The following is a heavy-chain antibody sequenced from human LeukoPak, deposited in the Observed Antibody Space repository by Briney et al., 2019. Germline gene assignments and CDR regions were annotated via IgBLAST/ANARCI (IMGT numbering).Heavy chain of an antibody. CDR3: ARGRRAVYNWFDP. V-gene: IGHV4-34*01. D-gene: IGHD6-19*01. J-gene: IGHJ5*02. Sequence: SETLSLTCAVYGGSFSGYYWSWIRQPPGKGLEWIGEINHSGSTNYNPSLRSRVTISVDTSKNQFSLKLSSVPAADTAVYYCARGRRAVYNWFDPWGQGTLVTVSS. CDR2: INHSGST. CDR1: GGSFSGYY.